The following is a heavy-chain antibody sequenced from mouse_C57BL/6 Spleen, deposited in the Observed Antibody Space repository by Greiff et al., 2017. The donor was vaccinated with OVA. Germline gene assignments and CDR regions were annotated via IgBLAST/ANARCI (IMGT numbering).Heavy chain of an antibody. V-gene: IGHV1-22*01. CDR2: INPNNGGT. Sequence: EVKLMESGPELVKPGASVKMSCKASGYTFTDYNMHWVKQSHGKSLEWIGYINPNNGGTSYNQKFKGKATLTVNKSSSTAYMELRSLTSEDSAVYYCARENYYGSSYGFDYWGQGTTLTVSS. CDR1: GYTFTDYN. J-gene: IGHJ2*01. CDR3: ARENYYGSSYGFDY. D-gene: IGHD1-1*01.